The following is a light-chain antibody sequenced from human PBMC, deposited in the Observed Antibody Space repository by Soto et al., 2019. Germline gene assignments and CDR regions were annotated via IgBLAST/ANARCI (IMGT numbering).Light chain of an antibody. J-gene: IGKJ4*01. CDR1: QSVSNSY. CDR3: QQYGSAPA. V-gene: IGKV3-20*01. CDR2: GAS. Sequence: EVALTQSPGTLSLSSGERATVSCRATQSVSNSYLAWYQQKPGQAPRLLIHGASRRASGIPDRFSGSGSGTDFTLTISRLEPEDFALYYCQQYGSAPAFGGGTKVEIK.